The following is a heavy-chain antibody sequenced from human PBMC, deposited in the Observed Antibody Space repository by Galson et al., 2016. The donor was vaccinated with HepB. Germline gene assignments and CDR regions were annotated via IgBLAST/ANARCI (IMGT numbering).Heavy chain of an antibody. Sequence: SLRLSCAISGFTFNDYDMHWVRQGTGESLEWVATTGPAGDKFYPGSVKGRFTVSRESAKNSLYLQMDSLRAGDSGVYYCASGPHWNHAYWGQGTLVTVSS. D-gene: IGHD1-1*01. J-gene: IGHJ4*02. CDR2: TGPAGDK. CDR3: ASGPHWNHAY. V-gene: IGHV3-13*01. CDR1: GFTFNDYD.